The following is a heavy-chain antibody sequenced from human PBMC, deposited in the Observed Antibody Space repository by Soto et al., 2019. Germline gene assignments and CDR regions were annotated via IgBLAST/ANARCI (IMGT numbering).Heavy chain of an antibody. Sequence: QVHLQESGPGLVRPSETLSLTCTVSGVSLKTYYWSWIRLPPGGGLEWIGYIFFSGSPNYNPSLRSRVTMSVETSNNHFSLKMSSVTAADTAVYYCARVAGISYYNHMDVWGKGTTVTVSS. CDR2: IFFSGSP. V-gene: IGHV4-59*01. D-gene: IGHD1-20*01. J-gene: IGHJ6*03. CDR1: GVSLKTYY. CDR3: ARVAGISYYNHMDV.